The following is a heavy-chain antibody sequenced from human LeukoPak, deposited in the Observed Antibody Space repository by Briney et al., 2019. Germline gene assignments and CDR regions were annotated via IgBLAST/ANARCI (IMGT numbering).Heavy chain of an antibody. CDR1: GFSFSSYG. CDR3: AEGCTLFWLKDAFDV. Sequence: PGESLRLSCAASGFSFSSYGMHWVRQAPGKGLEWVAIISYDGSDKYYADSVKGRFTISRDNSKNTLYLQMNSLRAEDTAVYYCAEGCTLFWLKDAFDVWGQGTMVTVSS. J-gene: IGHJ3*01. CDR2: ISYDGSDK. D-gene: IGHD3-9*01. V-gene: IGHV3-30*18.